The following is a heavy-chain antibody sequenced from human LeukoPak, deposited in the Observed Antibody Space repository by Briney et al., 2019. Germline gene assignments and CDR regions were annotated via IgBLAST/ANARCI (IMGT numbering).Heavy chain of an antibody. V-gene: IGHV3-21*01. CDR3: TRHPYGVLDY. Sequence: GGSLRLSCAASGFTFSDYNMNWVRQSPEKGLEWVSSITSGTTYIYYADSVRGRFTLSRDNAKNSLYLQMDSLRAEDTAVYYCTRHPYGVLDYWGQGTLVTVSS. J-gene: IGHJ4*02. CDR2: ITSGTTYI. CDR1: GFTFSDYN. D-gene: IGHD4-17*01.